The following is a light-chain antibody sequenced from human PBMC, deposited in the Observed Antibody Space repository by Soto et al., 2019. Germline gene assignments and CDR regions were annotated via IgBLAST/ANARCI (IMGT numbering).Light chain of an antibody. J-gene: IGKJ4*01. CDR3: QYQGT. Sequence: IVLTQSPGTLSSSPGERATLSCRASQSVGRRYLAWYQQRPGQAPRLLIYDTSERASDIPDRFSGSGSGTDFTLTISRLVPEDFAVYYCQYQGTFGGGTKVEIK. CDR2: DTS. CDR1: QSVGRRY. V-gene: IGKV3-20*01.